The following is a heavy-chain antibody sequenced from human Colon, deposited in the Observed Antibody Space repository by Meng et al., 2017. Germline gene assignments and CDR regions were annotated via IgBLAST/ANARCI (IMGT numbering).Heavy chain of an antibody. V-gene: IGHV4-59*01. CDR1: GGSIISYY. Sequence: SETLSLTCTASGGSIISYYWSWIRQPPGKGLEWIGYIYYSGSTNYNPSLKSRVTISVDTSKNQLSLNLCSVNAADTDVYYCARGFYTMVRGRRGVFDIWGQGTMVTVSS. J-gene: IGHJ3*02. CDR3: ARGFYTMVRGRRGVFDI. D-gene: IGHD3-10*01. CDR2: IYYSGST.